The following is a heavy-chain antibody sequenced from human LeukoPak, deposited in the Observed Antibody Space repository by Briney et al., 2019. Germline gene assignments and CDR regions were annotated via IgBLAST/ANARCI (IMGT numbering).Heavy chain of an antibody. CDR3: ARDRSGSSSVDDAFDI. CDR2: INVITGYI. D-gene: IGHD1-26*01. Sequence: GGSLRLSCAASGFSFENYNMNWARQAPGKGLEWVAYINVITGYIYYADSLKGRFTISRDNAKKSLFLEMNSLRVEDTAVYYCARDRSGSSSVDDAFDIWGQGIMVTVSS. J-gene: IGHJ3*02. V-gene: IGHV3-21*01. CDR1: GFSFENYN.